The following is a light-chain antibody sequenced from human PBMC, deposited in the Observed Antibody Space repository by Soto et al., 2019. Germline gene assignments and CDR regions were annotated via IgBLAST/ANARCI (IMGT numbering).Light chain of an antibody. Sequence: DIQMTQFPSTLSASVGDRVTITCRASQSFSSWLAWYQQKPGRAPKLLIYDASALESGVPSRFSGSGSGTEFTLIISSLQPDDVATYYCQQYNSYPWTFGQGTKVEI. CDR1: QSFSSW. J-gene: IGKJ1*01. V-gene: IGKV1-5*01. CDR2: DAS. CDR3: QQYNSYPWT.